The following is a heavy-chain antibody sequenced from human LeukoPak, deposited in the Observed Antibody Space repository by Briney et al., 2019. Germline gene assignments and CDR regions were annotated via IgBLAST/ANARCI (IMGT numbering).Heavy chain of an antibody. CDR2: ISYDGSNK. J-gene: IGHJ4*02. CDR1: GFTFSSYA. V-gene: IGHV3-30-3*01. Sequence: PGGSLRLSCAASGFTFSSYAMHRVRQAPGKGLEWVAVISYDGSNKYYADSVKGRFTISRDNSKNTLYLQMNSLRAEDTAVYYCARGEKGSYFDYWGQGTLVTVSS. CDR3: ARGEKGSYFDY. D-gene: IGHD3-10*01.